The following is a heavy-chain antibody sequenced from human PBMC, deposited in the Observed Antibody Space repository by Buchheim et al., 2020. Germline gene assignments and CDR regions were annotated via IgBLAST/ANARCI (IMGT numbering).Heavy chain of an antibody. J-gene: IGHJ4*02. D-gene: IGHD3-22*01. CDR1: GFTFSGYG. V-gene: IGHV3-30*18. CDR2: ISFDGINE. Sequence: QVQLVASGGGVVQPGRSLRLSCAASGFTFSGYGMHWVRQTPGKGLEWVATISFDGINEYYTDSVKGRFTISRDNSRNTLYLRMNSLRTEDTALYYGAKEEEDGSRYYYGPSGFDFWGPGTL. CDR3: AKEEEDGSRYYYGPSGFDF.